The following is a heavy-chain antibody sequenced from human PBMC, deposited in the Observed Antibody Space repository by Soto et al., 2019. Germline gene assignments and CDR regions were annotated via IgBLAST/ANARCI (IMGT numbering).Heavy chain of an antibody. V-gene: IGHV4-31*03. Sequence: QVQLQESGPGLVKPSQTLSLTCTVSGGSNIRDGYYWSWIRQHPGKGLEWIAYISYSGSSYSNPSLKSRVTISADTSKNQFSLRLTSVTAADTAVYLCARATPAGSEDFWGQGTLVTVSS. CDR2: ISYSGSS. D-gene: IGHD2-2*01. CDR3: ARATPAGSEDF. J-gene: IGHJ4*02. CDR1: GGSNIRDGYY.